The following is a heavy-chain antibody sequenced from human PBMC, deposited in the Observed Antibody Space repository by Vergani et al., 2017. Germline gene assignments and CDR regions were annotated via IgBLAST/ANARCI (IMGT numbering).Heavy chain of an antibody. CDR2: IRYDGSSE. CDR1: GLMFNNYG. CDR3: ANSVIAGNVGVAYFGMDV. Sequence: QVQLVESGGGVVQPGRSLRLSCETSGLMFNNYGMHWVRQAPGKGLEWVSFIRYDGSSEYYGDSVKGRFTISRDKSQNTVNLQMNSLRTEDTAVYFCANSVIAGNVGVAYFGMDVWGRGTTVTVSS. D-gene: IGHD2/OR15-2a*01. J-gene: IGHJ6*02. V-gene: IGHV3-30*02.